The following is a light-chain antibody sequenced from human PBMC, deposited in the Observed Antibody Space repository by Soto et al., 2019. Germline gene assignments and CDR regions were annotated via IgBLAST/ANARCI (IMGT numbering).Light chain of an antibody. Sequence: QSALTQPASVSGSPGQSITISCTGTSSDVGGYNYVSWDQQHPGKAPKLMIYEVSNRPSGVSNRFSGSKSGNTASLTISGLQAEDEADYYCSSYISRSRVFGTGTKLTVL. V-gene: IGLV2-14*01. CDR1: SSDVGGYNY. CDR3: SSYISRSRV. J-gene: IGLJ1*01. CDR2: EVS.